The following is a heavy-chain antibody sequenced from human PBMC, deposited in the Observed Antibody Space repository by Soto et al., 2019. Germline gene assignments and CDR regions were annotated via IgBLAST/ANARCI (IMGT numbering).Heavy chain of an antibody. D-gene: IGHD6-6*01. CDR2: ISYDGSNK. Sequence: PGGSLRLSCAASGLTFSSYGMHWVRQAPGKGLEWVAVISYDGSNKYYADSVKGRFTISRDNSKNTLYLQMNSLRAEDTAVYYCAKDEYQLVRHYYYGMDVWGQGTTVTVSS. CDR1: GLTFSSYG. J-gene: IGHJ6*02. CDR3: AKDEYQLVRHYYYGMDV. V-gene: IGHV3-30*18.